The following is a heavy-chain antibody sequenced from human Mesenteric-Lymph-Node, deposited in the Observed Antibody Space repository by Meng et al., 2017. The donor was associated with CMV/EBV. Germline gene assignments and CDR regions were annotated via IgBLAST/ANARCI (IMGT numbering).Heavy chain of an antibody. CDR3: TKDQGISGFTMDV. CDR2: INRGDGII. V-gene: IGHV3-48*03. D-gene: IGHD3-3*01. J-gene: IGHJ6*02. CDR1: EFTLSNYD. Sequence: GESLKISCTASEFTLSNYDMNWVRQAPGKGLEWLSHINRGDGIILYADSVRGRFTISRDVAKNSLYLQMNTLRVEDTAIYYCTKDQGISGFTMDVWGQGTAVTVSS.